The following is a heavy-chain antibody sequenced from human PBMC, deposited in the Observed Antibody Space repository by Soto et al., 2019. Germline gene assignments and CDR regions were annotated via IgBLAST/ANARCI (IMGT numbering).Heavy chain of an antibody. J-gene: IGHJ4*02. V-gene: IGHV1-58*02. CDR3: AAGAYYYGSGSYLVDY. CDR1: GFTFTSSA. D-gene: IGHD3-10*01. Sequence: ASVKVSCKASGFTFTSSAMQWVRQARGQRLEWIGWIVVGSGNTNYAQKFQERVTITRDMSTSTAYMELSSLRSEDTAVYYCAAGAYYYGSGSYLVDYWGQGTLVTVSS. CDR2: IVVGSGNT.